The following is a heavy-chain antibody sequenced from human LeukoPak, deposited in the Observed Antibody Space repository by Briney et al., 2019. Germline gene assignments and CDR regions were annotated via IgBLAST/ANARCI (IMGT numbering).Heavy chain of an antibody. CDR1: GGSISSGDYY. D-gene: IGHD2-2*01. J-gene: IGHJ6*03. CDR2: IYYSGST. Sequence: PSQTLSLTCTVSGGSISSGDYYWSWIRQPPGKGLEWIGYIYYSGSTYYNPSLKSRVTISVDTSKNQFSLKLSSVTAADTAVYYCARARYCSSTSCYSTYYYYTDVWGKGTTVTVSS. V-gene: IGHV4-30-4*08. CDR3: ARARYCSSTSCYSTYYYYTDV.